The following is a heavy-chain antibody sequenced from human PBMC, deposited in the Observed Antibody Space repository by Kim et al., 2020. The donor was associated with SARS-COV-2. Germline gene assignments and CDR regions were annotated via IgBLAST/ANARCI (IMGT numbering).Heavy chain of an antibody. J-gene: IGHJ4*02. Sequence: YYVDSVKGRFTISRDNAKKSRYMQMNTLRVQDTAVYYCARARGVGASGFDNWGQGALVTVSS. V-gene: IGHV3-7*03. D-gene: IGHD1-26*01. CDR3: ARARGVGASGFDN.